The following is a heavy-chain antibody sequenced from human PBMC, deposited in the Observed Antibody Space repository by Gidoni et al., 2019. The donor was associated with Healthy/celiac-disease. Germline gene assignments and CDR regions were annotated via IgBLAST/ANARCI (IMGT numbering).Heavy chain of an antibody. J-gene: IGHJ3*02. CDR3: AKWVARRERAFDI. CDR1: GFPFSSYA. V-gene: IGHV3-23*01. CDR2: IMGSGGST. Sequence: EVQLLESGGGLVQPGGSLRLSCAASGFPFSSYAMSWVRQAPGKGLEWVSAIMGSGGSTYYADSVKGRFTISRDNSKNTLYLQMNSLRAEDTAVYYCAKWVARRERAFDIWGQGTMVTVSS.